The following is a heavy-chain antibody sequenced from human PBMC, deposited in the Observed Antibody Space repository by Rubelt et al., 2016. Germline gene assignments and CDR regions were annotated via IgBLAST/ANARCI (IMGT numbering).Heavy chain of an antibody. CDR1: GYTFTSYA. J-gene: IGHJ2*01. V-gene: IGHV1-3*01. D-gene: IGHD5-18*01. Sequence: QVQLVQSGAEVKKPGASVKVSCKASGYTFTSYAMHWVRQAPGQRLEWMGWLNAGNGNTTYSQKFQGRVTITRDTAASTAYMELSSLRSEDTAVYYCARSKDTAMVTDADWYFDLWGRGTLVTVAS. CDR2: LNAGNGNT. CDR3: ARSKDTAMVTDADWYFDL.